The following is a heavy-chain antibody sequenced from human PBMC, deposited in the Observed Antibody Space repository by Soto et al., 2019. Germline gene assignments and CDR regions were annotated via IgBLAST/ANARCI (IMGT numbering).Heavy chain of an antibody. D-gene: IGHD2-2*01. CDR3: ARAGDDCSAAKCYVIDY. J-gene: IGHJ4*02. V-gene: IGHV1-3*04. CDR2: INTGKGNT. Sequence: QVQLVQSGAEVKKPGASVKVSCKASGYTFTNYAMHWVRQAPGQRLEWMGWINTGKGNTKYSQKFPGRVTITSDTSASTAYMDLSSLRSEDTAMYYCARAGDDCSAAKCYVIDYWGQGTLVTVSS. CDR1: GYTFTNYA.